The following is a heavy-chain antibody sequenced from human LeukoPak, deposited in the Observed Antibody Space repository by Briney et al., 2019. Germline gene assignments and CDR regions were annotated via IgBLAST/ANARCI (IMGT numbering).Heavy chain of an antibody. D-gene: IGHD3-10*01. CDR3: AVRGVNKIDY. CDR2: ISNDGNNK. Sequence: GRSLRLSCEVSGFTFSEYIMHWVRQAPGKGLEWVAFISNDGNNKYYAGSVKGRFTISRDNSKNTLYLQMDSLRAEDTAVYFCAVRGVNKIDYWGQGTLVTVSS. CDR1: GFTFSEYI. V-gene: IGHV3-30-3*01. J-gene: IGHJ4*02.